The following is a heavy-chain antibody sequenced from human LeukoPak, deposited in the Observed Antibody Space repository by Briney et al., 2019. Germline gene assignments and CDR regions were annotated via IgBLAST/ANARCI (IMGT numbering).Heavy chain of an antibody. D-gene: IGHD1-1*01. CDR1: GFTFNNYA. V-gene: IGHV3-23*01. J-gene: IGHJ6*03. Sequence: GGSLRLSCAAAGFTFNNYAMSWVRQAPGMGLEWLSYVSGSGGATYYAASVKGRFTISRDNSKNTVYLQMGSLRAEDTAVYYCAKNRGGTYKYYMDVWGNGTTVTVSS. CDR3: AKNRGGTYKYYMDV. CDR2: VSGSGGAT.